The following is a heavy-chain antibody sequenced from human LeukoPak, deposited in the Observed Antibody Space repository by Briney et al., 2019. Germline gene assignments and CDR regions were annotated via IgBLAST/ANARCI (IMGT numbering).Heavy chain of an antibody. CDR3: SRETGPFCPFGH. Sequence: PSETLSLTCAVSGDSISSDNWWTWVRQPPWKGLEWIGEIYHSGSTNYNPSLKSRVNISIDESKNHLYLNLASVTAADTAVYYCSRETGPFCPFGHWGQGTLVAVTS. CDR2: IYHSGST. J-gene: IGHJ4*02. CDR1: GDSISSDNW. D-gene: IGHD7-27*01. V-gene: IGHV4-4*02.